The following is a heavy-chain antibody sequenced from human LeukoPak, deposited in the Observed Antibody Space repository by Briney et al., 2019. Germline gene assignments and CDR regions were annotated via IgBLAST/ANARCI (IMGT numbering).Heavy chain of an antibody. CDR3: ARDRDEYYYGSAYYYYMDV. CDR2: INHSGST. D-gene: IGHD3-10*01. CDR1: GGSFRGYY. J-gene: IGHJ6*03. Sequence: SETLSLTCAVYGGSFRGYYWSWIRQPPGKGLEWIGEINHSGSTNYNPSLKSRVTISVDTSKNQFSLKLSSVTAADTAVYYCARDRDEYYYGSAYYYYMDVRGKGTTVTVSS. V-gene: IGHV4-34*01.